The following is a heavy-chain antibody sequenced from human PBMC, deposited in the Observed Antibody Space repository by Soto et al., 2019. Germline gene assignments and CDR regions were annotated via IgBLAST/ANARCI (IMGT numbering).Heavy chain of an antibody. Sequence: EVQLVESGGGLVPPGGSLRLSCAASGFTFSTYSMNWVRQAPGKGLEGVSFISSTGETTYYADSVKGPLTISRDNAKNSLFLQMNSLTAEDTAVYYCARDVRLPDYWGQGTLVTVSS. CDR2: ISSTGETT. V-gene: IGHV3-48*01. D-gene: IGHD3-10*02. CDR3: ARDVRLPDY. J-gene: IGHJ4*02. CDR1: GFTFSTYS.